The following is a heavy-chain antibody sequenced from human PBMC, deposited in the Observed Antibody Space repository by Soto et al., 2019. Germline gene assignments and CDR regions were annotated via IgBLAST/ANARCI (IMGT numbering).Heavy chain of an antibody. CDR1: GFTFSHYA. V-gene: IGHV3-23*01. CDR2: VSSSGGSV. D-gene: IGHD2-2*01. J-gene: IGHJ6*02. CDR3: AKGSVVGADYSYGMDV. Sequence: EVQLLESGGDLVQPGGSLTLSCAAAGFTFSHYAINWVREATGKGLEWVSAVSSSGGSVYYAGSVRGRFTISRDNPKNTVYLRMNNLRAEDTAIYYCAKGSVVGADYSYGMDVWGQGTAVTVSS.